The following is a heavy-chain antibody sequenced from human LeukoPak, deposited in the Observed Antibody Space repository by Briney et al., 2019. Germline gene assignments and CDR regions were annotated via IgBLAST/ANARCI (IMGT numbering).Heavy chain of an antibody. D-gene: IGHD6-13*01. Sequence: GGSLRLSCAASGFTFSSYSMNWVRQAPGKGLEWVSVIYSGGRTYYTDSVKGRFTISRDNSKNTLYLQMDSLRADDTAVYYCAGGRTYSSSTLEDYWGQGTLVTVSS. V-gene: IGHV3-53*01. CDR2: IYSGGRT. CDR3: AGGRTYSSSTLEDY. CDR1: GFTFSSYS. J-gene: IGHJ4*02.